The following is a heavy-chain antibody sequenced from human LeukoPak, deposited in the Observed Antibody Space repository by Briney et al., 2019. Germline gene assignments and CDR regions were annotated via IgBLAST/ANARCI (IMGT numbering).Heavy chain of an antibody. J-gene: IGHJ6*02. CDR2: ISSSSSTI. CDR3: ARDYYDILTGYYFLNYYYGMDV. Sequence: GGSLRLSCAASGFTFSSYSMNWVRQAPGKGLEWVSYISSSSSTIYYADSVKGRFPISRDNAKNSLYLQMNSLRAEDTAVYYCARDYYDILTGYYFLNYYYGMDVWGQGTTVTVSS. V-gene: IGHV3-48*01. CDR1: GFTFSSYS. D-gene: IGHD3-9*01.